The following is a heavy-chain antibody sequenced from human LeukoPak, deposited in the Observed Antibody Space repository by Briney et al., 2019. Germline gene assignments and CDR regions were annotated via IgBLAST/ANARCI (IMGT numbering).Heavy chain of an antibody. CDR3: AREGRGGYYGFDY. D-gene: IGHD3-3*01. CDR1: GVTFSSSW. V-gene: IGHV3-74*01. Sequence: GGSLRLSCAASGVTFSSSWMHWVRQAPGKGLVWVSRINSDGSSTNYADSVKGRFTISRDNAQNTLYLQMNSLRAEDTAVYYCAREGRGGYYGFDYWGQGTLVTVSS. CDR2: INSDGSST. J-gene: IGHJ4*02.